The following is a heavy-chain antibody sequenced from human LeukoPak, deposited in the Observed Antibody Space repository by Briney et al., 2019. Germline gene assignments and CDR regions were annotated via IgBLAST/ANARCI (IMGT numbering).Heavy chain of an antibody. D-gene: IGHD5-18*01. Sequence: SETLSLTCAVYGGSFSGYYWSWIRQPPGKGLEWIGYIYYSGSTNYNPSLKSRVTISVDTSKNQFSLKLSSVTAADTAVYYCAREGGTAMVTPYFDYWGQGTLVTVSS. CDR1: GGSFSGYY. J-gene: IGHJ4*02. CDR3: AREGGTAMVTPYFDY. V-gene: IGHV4-59*01. CDR2: IYYSGST.